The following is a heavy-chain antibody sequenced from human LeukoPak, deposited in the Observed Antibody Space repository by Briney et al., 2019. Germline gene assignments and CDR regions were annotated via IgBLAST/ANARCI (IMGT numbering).Heavy chain of an antibody. CDR3: AILTLNYYGSGSYYGGGFDY. Sequence: ASVKVSCKASGYTFTGYYMHWVRQAPGQGLEWMGWINPNSGGTNYAQKFQGWVTMTRDTSISTAYMELSRLRSDDTAVYYCAILTLNYYGSGSYYGGGFDYWGQGTLVTVSS. D-gene: IGHD3-10*01. J-gene: IGHJ4*02. CDR2: INPNSGGT. V-gene: IGHV1-2*04. CDR1: GYTFTGYY.